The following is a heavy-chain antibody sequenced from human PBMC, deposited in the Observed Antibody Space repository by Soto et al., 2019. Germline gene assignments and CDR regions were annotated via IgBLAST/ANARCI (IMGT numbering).Heavy chain of an antibody. Sequence: GESLKNSCVGSGYSLTTYWVAWGRQMPGKGLGWMGLFYPGDSDITYSPSFHGQVTISGDESITTAYLQWSSLKASDTAIYYCASGVKRGSHLYVMAFCGQGTTVTVSS. V-gene: IGHV5-51*01. D-gene: IGHD1-26*01. CDR3: ASGVKRGSHLYVMAF. CDR1: GYSLTTYW. CDR2: FYPGDSDI. J-gene: IGHJ6*02.